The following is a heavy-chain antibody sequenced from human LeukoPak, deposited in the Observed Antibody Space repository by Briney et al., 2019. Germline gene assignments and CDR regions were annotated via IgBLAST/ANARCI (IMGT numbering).Heavy chain of an antibody. V-gene: IGHV1-18*04. CDR2: ISGYTGDT. CDR3: ARDETLKLLLGKIDSFDV. D-gene: IGHD3-16*01. J-gene: IGHJ3*01. CDR1: GYGFHNYG. Sequence: ASVKVSCKASGYGFHNYGITWVRQAPGHGLEWVGWISGYTGDTQIAESLQGSITMTTDTSTNTAFMELRNLRSDDTAVYYCARDETLKLLLGKIDSFDVWGQGTMVTVTS.